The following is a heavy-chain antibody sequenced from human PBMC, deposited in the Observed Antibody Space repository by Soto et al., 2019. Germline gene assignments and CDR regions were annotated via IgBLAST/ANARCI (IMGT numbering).Heavy chain of an antibody. V-gene: IGHV3-33*01. Sequence: QSGGSLRLSCAASGFTFISYGMHWGRQAPGKGLEWVAVIWYDGSNKYYADSVKGRFTISRDNSKNTLYLQMNSLRAEDTAVYYCARGRGTLNMPLRNWFDPWGQGTQVTVSS. CDR3: ARGRGTLNMPLRNWFDP. CDR1: GFTFISYG. J-gene: IGHJ5*02. CDR2: IWYDGSNK. D-gene: IGHD1-7*01.